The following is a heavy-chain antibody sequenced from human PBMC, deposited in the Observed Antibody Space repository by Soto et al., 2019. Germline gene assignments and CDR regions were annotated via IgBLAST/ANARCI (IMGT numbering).Heavy chain of an antibody. J-gene: IGHJ1*01. CDR1: GGTFSSYA. Sequence: SVKVSCKASGGTFSSYAISWVRQAPGQGLEWMGGIIPIFGTANYAQKFQGRVTITADKSTSTAYMELSSLRSEDTAVYYCARGVSYDSSGYYYGMEYFQHWGQGTLVTVSS. CDR3: ARGVSYDSSGYYYGMEYFQH. V-gene: IGHV1-69*06. D-gene: IGHD3-22*01. CDR2: IIPIFGTA.